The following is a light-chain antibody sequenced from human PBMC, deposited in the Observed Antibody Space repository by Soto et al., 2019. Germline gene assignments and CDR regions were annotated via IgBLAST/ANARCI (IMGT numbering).Light chain of an antibody. CDR2: GAS. CDR3: QQFSSYPLT. Sequence: ETVLTHSLGTLSLSPSERATLSFSASQSISSAYLSWYQQKPGQAPRLLIYGASTRATGIPARFSGGGSGTDFTLTISRLEPEDFAVYYCQQFSSYPLTFGGGTKVDIK. CDR1: QSISSAY. J-gene: IGKJ4*01. V-gene: IGKV3-20*01.